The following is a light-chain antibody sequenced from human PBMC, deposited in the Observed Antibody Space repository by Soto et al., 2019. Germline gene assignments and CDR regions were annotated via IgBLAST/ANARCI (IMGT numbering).Light chain of an antibody. V-gene: IGKV3-15*01. CDR2: GAS. J-gene: IGKJ2*01. CDR3: QHYNNWPFT. Sequence: EIVMTQSPATLSVSPGERATLSCRASQSISSNLAWYQQKPGQAPSLLIYGASARATGIPARFSGSGSGTEFTLTISSLQSEDYGVYYCQHYNNWPFTFGQGTKLEIK. CDR1: QSISSN.